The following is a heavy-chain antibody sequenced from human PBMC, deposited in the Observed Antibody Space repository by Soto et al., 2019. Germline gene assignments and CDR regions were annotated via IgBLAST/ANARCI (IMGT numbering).Heavy chain of an antibody. CDR2: INPNSGGT. CDR3: ARNNYDILTGYRGDYFDY. D-gene: IGHD3-9*01. V-gene: IGHV1-2*04. CDR1: GYTFTGYY. J-gene: IGHJ4*02. Sequence: ASVKVSCKASGYTFTGYYMHWLRQAPGQGLEWMGWINPNSGGTNYAQKFQGWVTMTRDTSISTAYMELSRLRSDDTAVYYCARNNYDILTGYRGDYFDYWGQGTLVTVSS.